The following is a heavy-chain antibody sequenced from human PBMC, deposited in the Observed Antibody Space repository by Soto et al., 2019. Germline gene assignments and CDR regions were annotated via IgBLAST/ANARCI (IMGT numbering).Heavy chain of an antibody. CDR1: GFAFNIYA. CDR2: ISGSADST. Sequence: EVQLLESGGGLVQPGGSLRVSCAASGFAFNIYAMSWVRQAPGKGLEWVSVISGSADSTNYADSVKGRFTISRDNSKNSVYLHMNSLRVEDTAVYYCAKDRNHYVSGSYFVYLGQGTLVTVSS. J-gene: IGHJ4*02. D-gene: IGHD3-10*01. V-gene: IGHV3-23*01. CDR3: AKDRNHYVSGSYFVY.